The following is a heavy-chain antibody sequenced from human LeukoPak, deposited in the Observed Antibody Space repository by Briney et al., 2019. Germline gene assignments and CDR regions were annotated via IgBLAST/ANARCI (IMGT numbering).Heavy chain of an antibody. J-gene: IGHJ3*02. D-gene: IGHD4-23*01. Sequence: SVKVSCKASGGTFSSYAISWVRQAPGQGLEWMGRIIPIFGTANYAQKFQGRVTITTDESTSTAYMELSSLRSEDTAVYYCARETSMVVNWDHRLGAFDIWGQGTTVTVSS. CDR2: IIPIFGTA. CDR3: ARETSMVVNWDHRLGAFDI. CDR1: GGTFSSYA. V-gene: IGHV1-69*05.